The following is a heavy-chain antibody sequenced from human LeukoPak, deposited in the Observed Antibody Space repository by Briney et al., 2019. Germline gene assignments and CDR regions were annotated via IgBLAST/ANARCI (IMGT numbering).Heavy chain of an antibody. CDR1: GGSFSGYY. CDR2: INHSGSA. D-gene: IGHD1-26*01. CDR3: ARVPGRSYSGSYPLDY. V-gene: IGHV4-34*01. Sequence: SETLSLTCAVYGGSFSGYYWSWIRQAPGKGLEWIGEINHSGSANYNPSLKTRVTISVDTSKNQFSLRLSSVTAAGTAVYYCARVPGRSYSGSYPLDYWGQGTLVTVSS. J-gene: IGHJ4*02.